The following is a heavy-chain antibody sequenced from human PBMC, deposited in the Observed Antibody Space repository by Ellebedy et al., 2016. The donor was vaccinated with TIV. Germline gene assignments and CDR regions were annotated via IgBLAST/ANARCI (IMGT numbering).Heavy chain of an antibody. CDR1: GFTFSSYS. Sequence: GGSLRLSCAASGFTFSSYSMNWVRQAPGKGLEWVSYISSSSSTIKHADSVKGRFTSSRDNAKNSLYLQMNSLRAEDTAVYYCARDLEFDILTGYYMSGMDVWGQGTTVTVSS. CDR2: ISSSSSTI. V-gene: IGHV3-48*04. D-gene: IGHD3-9*01. J-gene: IGHJ6*02. CDR3: ARDLEFDILTGYYMSGMDV.